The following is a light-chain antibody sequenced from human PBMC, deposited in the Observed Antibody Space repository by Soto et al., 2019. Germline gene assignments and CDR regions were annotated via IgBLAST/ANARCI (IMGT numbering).Light chain of an antibody. CDR2: GAS. Sequence: EIVFTQSPGTLSFSPGETATLSCRASQTVTTNYLAWYQQKPGQAPRLLIYGASIRATGIPDRFSGSGSGTDFTLTIRRLEPEDFAVYCCQQYAKSPPWTFGQGTKVDIK. CDR1: QTVTTNY. V-gene: IGKV3-20*01. CDR3: QQYAKSPPWT. J-gene: IGKJ1*01.